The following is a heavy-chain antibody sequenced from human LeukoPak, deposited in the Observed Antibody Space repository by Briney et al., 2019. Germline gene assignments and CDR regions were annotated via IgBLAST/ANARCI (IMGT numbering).Heavy chain of an antibody. D-gene: IGHD1-26*01. Sequence: AGGSLRLSCAASGFTFSSYVMHWVRQAPGKGLEWVAIISYDGSNEYYADSVKGRFTISRDNAKNSLYLQMNSLRAEDTAVYYCARFLIVGATTGHFDYWGQGTLVTVSS. CDR3: ARFLIVGATTGHFDY. CDR2: ISYDGSNE. CDR1: GFTFSSYV. J-gene: IGHJ4*02. V-gene: IGHV3-30*04.